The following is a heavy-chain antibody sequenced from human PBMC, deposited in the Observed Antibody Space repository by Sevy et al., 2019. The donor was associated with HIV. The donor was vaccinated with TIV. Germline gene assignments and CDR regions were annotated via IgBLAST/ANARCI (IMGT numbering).Heavy chain of an antibody. D-gene: IGHD4-17*01. CDR2: IYKSGSR. V-gene: IGHV4-39*01. J-gene: IGHJ5*02. Sequence: SETLSLTCIVSSGSISGSNYYWGWIRQPPGKGLEWIGSIYKSGSRYYNPSLKTRATLSVVTSKNHFSLKLSSVTAADTAVYFCARQDTGNWFDPWGQGTPVTVSS. CDR3: ARQDTGNWFDP. CDR1: SGSISGSNYY.